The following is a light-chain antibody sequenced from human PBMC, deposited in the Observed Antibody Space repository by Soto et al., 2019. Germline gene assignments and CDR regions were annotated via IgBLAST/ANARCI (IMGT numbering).Light chain of an antibody. J-gene: IGKJ2*01. CDR1: QIISHW. CDR3: QQYSVYPRT. CDR2: KAS. Sequence: IQMTQSPSTLSASVGDRVTITCRATQIISHWLAWYQQKPGKAPKLLISKASTLASGVPSRFSGGISGTDFTLTITGLQPDDCATYSCQQYSVYPRTFGQGTKLEI. V-gene: IGKV1-5*03.